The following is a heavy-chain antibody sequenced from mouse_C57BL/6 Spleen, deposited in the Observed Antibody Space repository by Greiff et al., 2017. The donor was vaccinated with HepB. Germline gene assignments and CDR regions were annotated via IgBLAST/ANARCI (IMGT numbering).Heavy chain of an antibody. CDR2: IYPGDGDT. V-gene: IGHV1-82*01. J-gene: IGHJ3*01. D-gene: IGHD2-4*01. CDR1: GYAFSSSW. CDR3: ASGGDYAWFAY. Sequence: VQLQQSGPELVKPGASVKISCKASGYAFSSSWMNWVKQRPGKGLEWIGRIYPGDGDTNYNGKFKGKATLTADKSSSTAYMQLSSLTSEDSAVYFCASGGDYAWFAYWGQGTLVTVSA.